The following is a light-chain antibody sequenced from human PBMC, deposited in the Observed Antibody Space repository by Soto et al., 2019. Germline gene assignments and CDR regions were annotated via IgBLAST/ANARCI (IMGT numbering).Light chain of an antibody. J-gene: IGKJ2*03. V-gene: IGKV3-15*01. CDR2: GAS. CDR3: KQYNNWYS. CDR1: QSVSSD. Sequence: EIVMTQSPATLSMSPGERATLSCRASQSVSSDLAWYQQKPGKAPRVLVYGASTTATGVPARFSGSGSGTEFTLTISGLQSEDSAVYYCKQYNNWYSFGQGTKLEIK.